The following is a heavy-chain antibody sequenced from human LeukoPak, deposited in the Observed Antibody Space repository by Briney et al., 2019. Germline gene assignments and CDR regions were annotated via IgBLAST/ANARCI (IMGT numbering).Heavy chain of an antibody. CDR1: GYTFTSYG. Sequence: ASVKVSCKASGYTFTSYGISWVRQASGQGLEWMGWINAGNGNTKYSQKFQGRVTITRDTSASTAYMELSSLRSEDTAVYYCARTTIFGVVILAFDPWGQGTLVTVSS. CDR2: INAGNGNT. J-gene: IGHJ5*02. V-gene: IGHV1-3*01. CDR3: ARTTIFGVVILAFDP. D-gene: IGHD3-3*01.